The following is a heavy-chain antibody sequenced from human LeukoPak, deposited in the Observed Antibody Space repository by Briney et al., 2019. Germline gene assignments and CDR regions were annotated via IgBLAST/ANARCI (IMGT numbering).Heavy chain of an antibody. CDR2: IYYSGNT. CDR3: ARAPHFFDTSGSGYYFDY. D-gene: IGHD3-22*01. CDR1: GGSIRSTTYY. Sequence: SETLSLTCSVSGGSIRSTTYYWGWIRQPPGKGLEWIGSIYYSGNTYYSPSLMSRVTISVDTSKNQFSLNLSSVTAADTAVYFCARAPHFFDTSGSGYYFDYWGQGALVTVSS. J-gene: IGHJ4*02. V-gene: IGHV4-39*07.